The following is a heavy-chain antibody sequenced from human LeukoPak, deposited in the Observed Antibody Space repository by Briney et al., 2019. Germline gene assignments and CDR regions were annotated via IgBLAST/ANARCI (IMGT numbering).Heavy chain of an antibody. CDR2: ISPSGGTI. CDR3: ARGGIRFLEL. D-gene: IGHD3-3*01. CDR1: GLFLGSYE. Sequence: PGGSLRLSCAASGLFLGSYEMNWVRQAPGRGLEWVSYISPSGGTIYYADSVKGRFTISRDNAKNSLYLQMYSLRAEDTAIYYCARGGIRFLELWGQGTLVTVSS. J-gene: IGHJ4*02. V-gene: IGHV3-48*03.